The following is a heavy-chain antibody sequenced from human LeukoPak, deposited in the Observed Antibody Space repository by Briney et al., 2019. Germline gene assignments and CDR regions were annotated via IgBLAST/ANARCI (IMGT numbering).Heavy chain of an antibody. CDR3: ARARVSVRRAFDI. D-gene: IGHD5/OR15-5a*01. V-gene: IGHV3-74*01. Sequence: GGSLRLSCAASGFTFSSYWMHWVRQAPGKGLVWVSRINSDGSSTSYADSVKGRFTISRDNAKNTLYLQMNSLRAEDTAVYYCARARVSVRRAFDIWGQGTMVTVSS. CDR1: GFTFSSYW. CDR2: INSDGSST. J-gene: IGHJ3*02.